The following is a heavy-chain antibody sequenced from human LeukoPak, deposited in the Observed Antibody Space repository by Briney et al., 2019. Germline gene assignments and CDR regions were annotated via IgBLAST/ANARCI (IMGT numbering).Heavy chain of an antibody. D-gene: IGHD6-19*01. V-gene: IGHV3-9*01. CDR3: AKGPIAVAGYFDY. J-gene: IGHJ4*02. Sequence: PGRSLRLSCAASGFTFDDYAMHWVRQAPGKGLXXXSGISWDSGSIGYADSVKGRFTISRDNAKNSLYLQMNSLRAEDTALYYCAKGPIAVAGYFDYWGQGTLVTVSS. CDR2: ISWDSGSI. CDR1: GFTFDDYA.